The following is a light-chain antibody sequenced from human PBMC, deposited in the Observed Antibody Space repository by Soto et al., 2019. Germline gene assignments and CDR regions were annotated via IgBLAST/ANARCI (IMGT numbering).Light chain of an antibody. Sequence: DIQMTQSPSSLSASVGDRVTITCQASQDISNYLNWYQQKPGKAPMLLISDASNLETGVPSRFSGSGAGTDCTFSISSLQPEEIATYFCQQCDDLPLTFGGGTKVEI. CDR3: QQCDDLPLT. CDR1: QDISNY. J-gene: IGKJ4*01. V-gene: IGKV1-33*01. CDR2: DAS.